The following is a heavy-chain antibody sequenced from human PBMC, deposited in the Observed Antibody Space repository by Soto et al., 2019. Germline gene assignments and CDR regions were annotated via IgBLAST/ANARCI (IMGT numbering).Heavy chain of an antibody. Sequence: QVQLVQSGAEVKKPGSSVKVSCKASGDTLSHYGVSWVRQVPGKGLEWMGGTTAILGTRDYAQKFQGRMTISSDESTTTSYVELNSLTSGDPGVYYCAAGDSSDTGDHWGQGTLVTVSS. CDR2: TTAILGTR. CDR1: GDTLSHYG. J-gene: IGHJ4*02. D-gene: IGHD5-18*01. CDR3: AAGDSSDTGDH. V-gene: IGHV1-69*01.